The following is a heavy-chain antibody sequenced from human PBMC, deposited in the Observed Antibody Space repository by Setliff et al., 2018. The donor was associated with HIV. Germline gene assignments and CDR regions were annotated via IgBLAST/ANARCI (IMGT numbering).Heavy chain of an antibody. Sequence: SEPLSLTCVVSGDSIRNGGYSWTWIRQSPGKGLEWTVEVNHNGNINYNPSLKSRVTVSVDTSKTQYSLKMISVTAADTAMYYCAISIVGVTSEMYWAQGTLVTAPQ. D-gene: IGHD2-21*02. CDR3: AISIVGVTSEMY. CDR2: VNHNGNI. J-gene: IGHJ4*02. V-gene: IGHV4-34*01. CDR1: GDSIRNGGYS.